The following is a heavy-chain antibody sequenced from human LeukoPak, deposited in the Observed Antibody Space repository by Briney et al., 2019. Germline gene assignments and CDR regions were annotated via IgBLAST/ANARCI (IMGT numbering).Heavy chain of an antibody. Sequence: SETLSLTCAVYGGSFSGYYWSWIRQPPGKGLEWIGEINHSGSINYNPSLKSRVTISVDTSKNQFSLKLTSVTAADTAVYYCARSRTMYGSRTSVDYWGQGTLVTVSS. V-gene: IGHV4-34*01. CDR3: ARSRTMYGSRTSVDY. J-gene: IGHJ4*02. CDR2: INHSGSI. CDR1: GGSFSGYY. D-gene: IGHD3-10*01.